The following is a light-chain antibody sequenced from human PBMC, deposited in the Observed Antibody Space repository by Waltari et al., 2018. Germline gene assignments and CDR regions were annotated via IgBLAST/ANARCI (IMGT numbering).Light chain of an antibody. CDR2: AAS. CDR3: QQFKNYPNT. J-gene: IGKJ2*01. Sequence: DTQLTQSPSFLSASLGERVTITCRASQDIGTFLAWYQQKPGKAPNLLIFAASNLQSGVPSRFSGSGSGTEFTLTISSLQPEDFATYYCQQFKNYPNTFGQGTKLVIK. V-gene: IGKV1-9*01. CDR1: QDIGTF.